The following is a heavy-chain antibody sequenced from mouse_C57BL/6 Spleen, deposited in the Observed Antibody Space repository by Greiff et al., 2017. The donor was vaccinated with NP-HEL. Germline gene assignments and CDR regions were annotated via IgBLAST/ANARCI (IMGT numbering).Heavy chain of an antibody. CDR3: ARFFFLDGYHGGYAMDY. D-gene: IGHD2-3*01. CDR2: IYPGDGDT. CDR1: GYAFSSYW. Sequence: VQLQQSGAELVKPGASVKISCKASGYAFSSYWMNWVKQRPGKGLEWIGQIYPGDGDTNYNGKFKGKATLTADKSSSTAYMQLSSLTSEDSAVYFCARFFFLDGYHGGYAMDYWGQGTSVTVSS. V-gene: IGHV1-80*01. J-gene: IGHJ4*01.